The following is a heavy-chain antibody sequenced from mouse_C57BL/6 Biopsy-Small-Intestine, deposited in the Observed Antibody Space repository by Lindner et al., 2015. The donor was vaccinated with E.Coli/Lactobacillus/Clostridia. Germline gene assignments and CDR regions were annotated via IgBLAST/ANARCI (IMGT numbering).Heavy chain of an antibody. CDR3: ARSRFNYYDGSYVAY. D-gene: IGHD1-1*01. CDR1: GYSLTDHF. J-gene: IGHJ3*01. V-gene: IGHV1-20*01. CDR2: VNPYNGDT. Sequence: VQLQESGPELVKPGASVKISCKASGYSLTDHFMNWVKQSHGKSLEWIGRVNPYNGDTFYNQKFKGKATLTVDKTSSTAHMELRSLTSEDSAVYYCARSRFNYYDGSYVAYWGQGTLVTVSA.